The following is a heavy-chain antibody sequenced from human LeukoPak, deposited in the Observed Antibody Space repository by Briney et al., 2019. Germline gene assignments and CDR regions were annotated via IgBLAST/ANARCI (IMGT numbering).Heavy chain of an antibody. CDR1: GFTFSSHA. CDR3: ARVLRAGRALTISLAY. V-gene: IGHV3-23*01. J-gene: IGHJ4*02. D-gene: IGHD3-10*01. CDR2: ITGSGGGT. Sequence: GGSLRLSCAASGFTFSSHAMHWVRQAPGKGLEWVSAITGSGGGTYYADSVKGRFTISRDNSKDTLNLQLNSLRAEDTALYYCARVLRAGRALTISLAYWGQGALVTVSS.